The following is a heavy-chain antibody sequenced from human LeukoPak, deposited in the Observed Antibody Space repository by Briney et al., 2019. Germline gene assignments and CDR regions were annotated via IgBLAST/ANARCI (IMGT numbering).Heavy chain of an antibody. J-gene: IGHJ6*03. CDR2: IGSSGSAGGNI. D-gene: IGHD2-21*01. V-gene: IGHV3-48*02. Sequence: GGSLRLSCAASGFSFSGVGMNWVREAPGKGLGGISYIGSSGSAGGNIYYAVSVKGRFTVSRDNAKDSLFLQMNSLQDSDTAVYYCARAPTPYFTYYMDVWGKGTTVTVSS. CDR1: GFSFSGVG. CDR3: ARAPTPYFTYYMDV.